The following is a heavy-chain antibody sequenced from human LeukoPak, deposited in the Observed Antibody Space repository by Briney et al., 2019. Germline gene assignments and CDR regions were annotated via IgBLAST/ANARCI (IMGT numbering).Heavy chain of an antibody. V-gene: IGHV4-4*07. CDR3: ARAEGSGTGAYTLDY. CDR2: IYTSGTT. D-gene: IGHD3-16*01. J-gene: IGHJ4*02. Sequence: SETLSLTCTVSGGSTINYFRSWIRQPAGKGLEWIGHIYTSGTTHYNPSLNNRVTISLDTSKSQFSLHLNSVTAADTAVYYCARAEGSGTGAYTLDYWGQGILVTVSS. CDR1: GGSTINYF.